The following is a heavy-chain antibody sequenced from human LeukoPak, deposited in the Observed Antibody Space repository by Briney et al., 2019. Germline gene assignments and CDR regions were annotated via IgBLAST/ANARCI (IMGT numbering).Heavy chain of an antibody. D-gene: IGHD2-21*02. CDR1: GFTFNRCW. V-gene: IGHV3-7*01. J-gene: IGHJ1*01. CDR3: TSWGDTTAEYFQR. Sequence: GGSLRLSCVVSGFTFNRCWMNWVRQAPGKGLEWVAHINPDGRDTYYVDSVEGRFTISRDNAQNSMYLQMNSLRVEDTAVYYCTSWGDTTAEYFQRWGQGTLVTVSS. CDR2: INPDGRDT.